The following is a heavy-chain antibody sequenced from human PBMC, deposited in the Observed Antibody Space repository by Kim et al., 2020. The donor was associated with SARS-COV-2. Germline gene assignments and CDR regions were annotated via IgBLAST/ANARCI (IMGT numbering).Heavy chain of an antibody. J-gene: IGHJ4*02. D-gene: IGHD5-12*01. CDR3: ARIGGGYSGYEPFDY. Sequence: SVKVSCKASGGTFSSYAISWVRQAPEQGLEWMGGIIPIFGTANYAQKFQGRVTITADESTSTAYMELSSLRSEDTAVYYCARIGGGYSGYEPFDYWGQGTLVTVSS. CDR2: IIPIFGTA. CDR1: GGTFSSYA. V-gene: IGHV1-69*13.